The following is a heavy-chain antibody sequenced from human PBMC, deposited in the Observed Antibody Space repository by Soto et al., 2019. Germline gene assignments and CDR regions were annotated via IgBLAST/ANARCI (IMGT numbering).Heavy chain of an antibody. CDR3: AKHPSNGSADF. Sequence: GGSLRLSCAASGFSFRDFGMTWVRQAPGKGLEWVSTIHREGTNTHYADSVKGRFTISRDNCKDTLYLEMNSLSAEDTAIYFCAKHPSNGSADFWGQGTLVTVSS. CDR2: IHREGTNT. D-gene: IGHD2-8*01. V-gene: IGHV3-23*01. CDR1: GFSFRDFG. J-gene: IGHJ4*02.